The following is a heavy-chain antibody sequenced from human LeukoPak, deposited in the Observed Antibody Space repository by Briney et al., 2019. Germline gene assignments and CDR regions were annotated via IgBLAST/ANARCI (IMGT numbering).Heavy chain of an antibody. V-gene: IGHV3-7*01. CDR2: IKQDGSEK. Sequence: GGSLRLSCAASGFTFSSYWMSWVRQAPGKGLEWVANIKQDGSEKYYVDSVKGRFTISRDNAKNSLYLQMNSLRAEDTAVYYCARGGLWIFGVVTLDYWGQGTLVTVSS. J-gene: IGHJ4*02. D-gene: IGHD3-3*01. CDR3: ARGGLWIFGVVTLDY. CDR1: GFTFSSYW.